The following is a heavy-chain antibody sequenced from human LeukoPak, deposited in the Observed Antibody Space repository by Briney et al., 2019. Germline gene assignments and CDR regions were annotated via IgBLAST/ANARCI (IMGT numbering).Heavy chain of an antibody. Sequence: PSETLSLTCTVSGGSISTYSWSWIRQPPGKGLEWIGYIYYSGSTDYYPSLKSRVTISVDTSKNQFSLKLTSVTAADTAIYFCAGASGEYIGGWYRDPGPFDIWGQGTMVTVSS. D-gene: IGHD6-19*01. CDR2: IYYSGST. V-gene: IGHV4-59*08. CDR1: GGSISTYS. CDR3: AGASGEYIGGWYRDPGPFDI. J-gene: IGHJ3*02.